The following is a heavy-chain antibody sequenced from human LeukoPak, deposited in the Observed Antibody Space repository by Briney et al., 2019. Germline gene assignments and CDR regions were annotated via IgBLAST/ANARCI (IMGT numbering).Heavy chain of an antibody. Sequence: GGSLRLSCAASGFTFSSYAMHWVRRAPGKGLEWVAVISYDGSNKYYADSVKGRFTISRDNSKNTLYLQMNSLRAEDTAVYYCARELHYYDILTGYYRSGYMDVWGKGTTVTVSS. CDR3: ARELHYYDILTGYYRSGYMDV. CDR2: ISYDGSNK. J-gene: IGHJ6*03. CDR1: GFTFSSYA. V-gene: IGHV3-30*04. D-gene: IGHD3-9*01.